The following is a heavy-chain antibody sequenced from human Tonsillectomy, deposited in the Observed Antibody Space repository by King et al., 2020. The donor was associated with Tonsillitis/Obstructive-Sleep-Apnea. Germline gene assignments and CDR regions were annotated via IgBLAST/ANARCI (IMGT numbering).Heavy chain of an antibody. D-gene: IGHD3-10*01. Sequence: VQLQESGPGLVKPSETLSLNCTVSGGSISSYYWSWIRQPPGKGLEWIGYIYYSGSTNYNPSLKSRVTISVDTSKNQFSLKLSSVTAADTAVYYCARLRFDGEVDYYYYYGMDVWGQGTTVTVSS. V-gene: IGHV4-59*08. CDR3: ARLRFDGEVDYYYYYGMDV. J-gene: IGHJ6*02. CDR1: GGSISSYY. CDR2: IYYSGST.